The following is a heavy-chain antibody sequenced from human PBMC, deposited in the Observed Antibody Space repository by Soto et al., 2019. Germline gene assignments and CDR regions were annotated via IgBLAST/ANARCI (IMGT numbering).Heavy chain of an antibody. CDR3: TRGHGDFAGDFDY. V-gene: IGHV1-18*04. J-gene: IGHJ4*02. CDR2: ISASNGNT. CDR1: GYTFNKYS. Sequence: QGQLVQSGAEVKKPGASVKVSCKASGYTFNKYSISWVRQAPGQGLEWMGWISASNGNTDFAQKFQGRAIMAIDTSTSTAYMELRSLRSDDTAVFYCTRGHGDFAGDFDYWGQGTLVTVSS. D-gene: IGHD3-10*01.